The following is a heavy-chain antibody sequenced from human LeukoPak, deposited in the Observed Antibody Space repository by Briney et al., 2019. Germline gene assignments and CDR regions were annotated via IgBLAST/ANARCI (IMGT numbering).Heavy chain of an antibody. D-gene: IGHD4-17*01. CDR2: ISYDGSNK. CDR1: GFTFSSYA. V-gene: IGHV3-30-3*01. Sequence: GGSLRLSCAASGFTFSSYAMHWVRQAPGKGLEWVAVISYDGSNKYYADSVKGRFTISRDNSKNTLYLQMNSLRAEDTAVYYCAREGPDYGDHGAFDIWGQGTMVTVSS. J-gene: IGHJ3*02. CDR3: AREGPDYGDHGAFDI.